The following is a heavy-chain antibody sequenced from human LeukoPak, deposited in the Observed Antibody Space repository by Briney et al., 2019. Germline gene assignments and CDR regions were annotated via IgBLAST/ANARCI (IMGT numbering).Heavy chain of an antibody. J-gene: IGHJ5*02. CDR3: ARSIIRGVISPFDP. CDR2: IYYSGST. Sequence: SETLSLTCTVSGGSISTYYWSWIRQPPGKGLEWIGYIYYSGSTNYNPSLKSRVTISVDTSKNQFSLKLSPVTAADTAVYYCARSIIRGVISPFDPWGQGTLVTVSS. D-gene: IGHD3-10*01. V-gene: IGHV4-59*01. CDR1: GGSISTYY.